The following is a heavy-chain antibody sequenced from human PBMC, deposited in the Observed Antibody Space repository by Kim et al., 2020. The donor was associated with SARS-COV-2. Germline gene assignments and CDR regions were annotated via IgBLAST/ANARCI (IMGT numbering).Heavy chain of an antibody. CDR1: GFTFSSCA. V-gene: IGHV3-30-3*01. CDR3: ARGPWSRLRGVTYSYSGMGV. J-gene: IGHJ6*02. Sequence: GGSLRLSCAASGFTFSSCAMHWVRQAPGKGLEWVAVISYDGSNKNYADSVKGRFTISRDNSKNTLYLQMNSLRAEDTALYYCARGPWSRLRGVTYSYSGMGVWGQGTTGTVSS. D-gene: IGHD3-10*01. CDR2: ISYDGSNK.